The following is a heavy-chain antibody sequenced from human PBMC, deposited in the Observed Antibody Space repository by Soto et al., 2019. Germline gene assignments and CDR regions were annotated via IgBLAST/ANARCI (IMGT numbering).Heavy chain of an antibody. J-gene: IGHJ3*01. D-gene: IGHD1-20*01. Sequence: EVQLVESGGGLVQPGGSLRLSCAASGFIFSNYWIHWVRQVPGKGLVWVSRIKYDGINTNYADSVKGRFTISRDNAGNTVYLQTNSLRTDDTAVYYCARGIPGHYGFDVWGQGTMVTVSS. CDR2: IKYDGINT. V-gene: IGHV3-74*01. CDR1: GFIFSNYW. CDR3: ARGIPGHYGFDV.